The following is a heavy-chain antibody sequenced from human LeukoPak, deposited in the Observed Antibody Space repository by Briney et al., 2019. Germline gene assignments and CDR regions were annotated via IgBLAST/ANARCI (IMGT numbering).Heavy chain of an antibody. D-gene: IGHD3-10*01. Sequence: SQTLSLTCTVSGGSISSGDYYWSWIRQPPGKGLEWIGYIYYSGSTYYNPSLKSRVTISVDTSKNQFSLKLSSVTAADTAVYYCARALSPTVVRGVRDAFDIWGQGTMVTVSS. CDR1: GGSISSGDYY. CDR3: ARALSPTVVRGVRDAFDI. V-gene: IGHV4-30-4*01. J-gene: IGHJ3*02. CDR2: IYYSGST.